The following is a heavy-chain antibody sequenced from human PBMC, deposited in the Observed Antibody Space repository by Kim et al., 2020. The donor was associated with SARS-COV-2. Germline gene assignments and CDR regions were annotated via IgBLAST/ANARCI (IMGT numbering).Heavy chain of an antibody. V-gene: IGHV1-18*01. J-gene: IGHJ4*02. CDR3: ARAQLGRFDY. D-gene: IGHD1-26*01. CDR2: NT. Sequence: NTNYAQKLQGRVTMTTDTSTSTAYMELRSLRSDDTAVYYCARAQLGRFDYWGQGTLVTVSS.